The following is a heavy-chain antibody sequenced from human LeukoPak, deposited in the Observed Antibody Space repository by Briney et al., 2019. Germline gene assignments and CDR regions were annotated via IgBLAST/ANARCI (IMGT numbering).Heavy chain of an antibody. CDR2: ISDST. D-gene: IGHD4-23*01. Sequence: PGGSLRLSCAASGFSFSNYGMSWVRQAPGEGLEWVSAISDSTWYADSVKGRFTISRGSSQNTVYLQMNSLRAEDTAVYYCAKDRRSYGGTSFDSWGQGTLVTVSS. CDR1: GFSFSNYG. CDR3: AKDRRSYGGTSFDS. J-gene: IGHJ4*02. V-gene: IGHV3-23*01.